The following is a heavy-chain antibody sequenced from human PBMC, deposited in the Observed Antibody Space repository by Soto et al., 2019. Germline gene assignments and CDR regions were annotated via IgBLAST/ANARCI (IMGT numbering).Heavy chain of an antibody. Sequence: EVQVLESGGGLVQPGGSLRLSCAASGFTFSSYAISWLRQAPGKGPDGVSCIGGSDGSTYYAYSVKGRFTISRDNSKYTLQLQMNTLRAEDTAVYYCAKDRIGSVGGLYDPWGQGTLVSVSS. CDR1: GFTFSSYA. J-gene: IGHJ5*02. CDR3: AKDRIGSVGGLYDP. V-gene: IGHV3-23*01. CDR2: IGGSDGST. D-gene: IGHD3-10*01.